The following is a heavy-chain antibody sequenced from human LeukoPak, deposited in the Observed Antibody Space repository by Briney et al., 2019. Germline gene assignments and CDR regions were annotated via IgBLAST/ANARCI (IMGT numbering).Heavy chain of an antibody. J-gene: IGHJ6*02. CDR3: AKESPSSSWPYYYYGMDV. Sequence: PGGSLRLSCAASGFTFSSYAMSWVRQAPGKGLEWVSAISGSGGSTYYADSVKGRFTISRDNSKNTLYLQMNSLRAEDTAVYYCAKESPSSSWPYYYYGMDVWGQRTTVTVSS. CDR1: GFTFSSYA. D-gene: IGHD6-13*01. V-gene: IGHV3-23*01. CDR2: ISGSGGST.